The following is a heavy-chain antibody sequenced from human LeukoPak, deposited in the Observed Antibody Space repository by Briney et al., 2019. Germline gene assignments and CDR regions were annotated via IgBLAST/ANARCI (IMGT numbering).Heavy chain of an antibody. CDR1: GYTFTSYD. CDR3: ARDARRGIAAAGNGKTFDY. Sequence: EASVKVSCKASGYTFTSYDINWVRQATGQGLEWMGWMNPNSGNTGYAQKFQGRVTMTRNTSISTAYMELSSLRSEDTAVYYCARDARRGIAAAGNGKTFDYWGQGTLVTVSS. V-gene: IGHV1-8*01. D-gene: IGHD6-13*01. J-gene: IGHJ4*02. CDR2: MNPNSGNT.